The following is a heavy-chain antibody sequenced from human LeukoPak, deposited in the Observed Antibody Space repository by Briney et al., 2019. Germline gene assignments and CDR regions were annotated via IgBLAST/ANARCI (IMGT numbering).Heavy chain of an antibody. J-gene: IGHJ4*02. D-gene: IGHD2-2*01. CDR1: GESFSGHY. CDR3: ARHIHNSTSYYFDY. CDR2: INHRGST. Sequence: SETLSLTCAAYGESFSGHYGSWIRQPPGKGLEWIGEINHRGSTSYNPSLKSRVTISVDTSKNQFSLKLSSVTAADTAVYYCARHIHNSTSYYFDYWGQGTLVTVSS. V-gene: IGHV4-34*01.